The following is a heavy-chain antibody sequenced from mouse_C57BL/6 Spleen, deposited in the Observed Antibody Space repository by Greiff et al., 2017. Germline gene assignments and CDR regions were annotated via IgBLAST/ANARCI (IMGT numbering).Heavy chain of an antibody. V-gene: IGHV1-20*01. J-gene: IGHJ3*01. Sequence: VHVKQSGPELVKPGDSVKISCKASGYSFTGYFMNWVMQSHGKSLEWIGRINPYNGDTFYNQKFKGKATLTVDKSSSTAHMELRSLTSEDSAVYYCARRGGNYEAWFAYWGQGTLVTVSA. CDR3: ARRGGNYEAWFAY. CDR1: GYSFTGYF. D-gene: IGHD1-1*01. CDR2: INPYNGDT.